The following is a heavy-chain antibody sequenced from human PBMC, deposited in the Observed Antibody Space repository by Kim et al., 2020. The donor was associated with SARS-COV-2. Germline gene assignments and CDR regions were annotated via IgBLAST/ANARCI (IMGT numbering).Heavy chain of an antibody. Sequence: SETLSLTCTVSGASIRSYYWSWIRQPPGKGLEWIAYIFYSGSTNYNLSLKGRVTISVDTSNNQFSLKLSSVTAADTAVYYCARSREYYDILTASYNLNWFDPWGQGTQVTVSS. CDR1: GASIRSYY. CDR2: IFYSGST. J-gene: IGHJ5*01. D-gene: IGHD3-9*01. CDR3: ARSREYYDILTASYNLNWFDP. V-gene: IGHV4-59*08.